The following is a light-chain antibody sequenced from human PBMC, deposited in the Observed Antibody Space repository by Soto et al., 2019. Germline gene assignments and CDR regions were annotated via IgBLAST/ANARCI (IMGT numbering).Light chain of an antibody. V-gene: IGKV3-20*01. J-gene: IGKJ1*01. Sequence: EIVLTQSPGTLPLSPGERATLSCRASQSVASNYLAWYQQKPGQAPRPVIYAASGRAAGIPERFSGSGSGTDFTLTISRLEPEDFAVYYCQQYGSAPWTFGQGTKVEIK. CDR1: QSVASNY. CDR2: AAS. CDR3: QQYGSAPWT.